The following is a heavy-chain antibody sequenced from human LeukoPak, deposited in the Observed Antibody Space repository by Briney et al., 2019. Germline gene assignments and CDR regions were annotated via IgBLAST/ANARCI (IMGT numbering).Heavy chain of an antibody. CDR3: AKGLGDYDDFRLGF. D-gene: IGHD4-17*01. CDR2: IPYDGSDK. CDR1: IFSFSTFG. J-gene: IGHJ4*02. Sequence: PGGSLSLSCAASIFSFSTFGFHLVRQAQGKGLEWVAFIPYDGSDKYYADSVKGRFTVSRDNSKNTLYLHMNSLRVEDTAVYYCAKGLGDYDDFRLGFWGQGTLVTVSS. V-gene: IGHV3-30*02.